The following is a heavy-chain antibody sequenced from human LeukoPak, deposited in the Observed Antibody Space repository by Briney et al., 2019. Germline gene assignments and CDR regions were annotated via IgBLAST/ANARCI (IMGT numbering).Heavy chain of an antibody. D-gene: IGHD6-13*01. V-gene: IGHV3-30*02. Sequence: GGSLRLSCAASGFIFSTYGMHWVRQAPGKGPEWVAFIRYDGSNTYYVDSVKGRFSISRDNSKNTLYLQMNSLRAEDTAVYYCAKDAGYYYYMDVWGKGTTVTVSS. J-gene: IGHJ6*03. CDR3: AKDAGYYYYMDV. CDR2: IRYDGSNT. CDR1: GFIFSTYG.